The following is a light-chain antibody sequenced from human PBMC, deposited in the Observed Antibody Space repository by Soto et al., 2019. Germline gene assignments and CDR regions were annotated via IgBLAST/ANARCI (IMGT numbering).Light chain of an antibody. CDR3: QHLGGTTFT. CDR1: QSISSN. CDR2: GAS. Sequence: ERVMTQSPATLSVSPGERATLSCRASQSISSNLAWYQKKPGQAPRLLIYGASIRATGIPARFSGSGSGTHFNLTISRLETGDFAVYECQHLGGTTFTFGQGTRLEIK. J-gene: IGKJ5*01. V-gene: IGKV3-15*01.